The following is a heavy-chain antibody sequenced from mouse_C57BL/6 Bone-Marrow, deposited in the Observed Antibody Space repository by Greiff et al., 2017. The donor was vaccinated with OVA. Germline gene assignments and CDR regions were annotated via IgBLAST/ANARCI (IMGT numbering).Heavy chain of an antibody. J-gene: IGHJ4*01. CDR3: STTVVDAMDY. V-gene: IGHV14-4*01. CDR2: IDPENGDT. D-gene: IGHD1-1*01. Sequence: EVQLQQSGAELVRPGASVKLSCTASGFNIKDDYMHWVKQRPEQGLEWIGWIDPENGDTEYASKFQGKATITADTSSNTAYLQLSGLTSEDTAVYYCSTTVVDAMDYWGQGTSVTVSS. CDR1: GFNIKDDY.